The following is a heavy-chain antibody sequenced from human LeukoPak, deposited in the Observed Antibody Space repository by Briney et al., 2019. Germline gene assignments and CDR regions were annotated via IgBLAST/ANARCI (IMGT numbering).Heavy chain of an antibody. D-gene: IGHD3-10*01. CDR1: GFTFSSYG. V-gene: IGHV3-30*18. J-gene: IGHJ5*02. CDR2: ISYDGSNK. CDR3: ANPYYYGSGSS. Sequence: GGSLRLSCAASGFTFSSYGMHWVRQAPGKGLEWVAVISYDGSNKYYADSVKGRFTISRDNSKNTLYLQMNSLRAEDTAVYYCANPYYYGSGSSWGQGTLVTVSS.